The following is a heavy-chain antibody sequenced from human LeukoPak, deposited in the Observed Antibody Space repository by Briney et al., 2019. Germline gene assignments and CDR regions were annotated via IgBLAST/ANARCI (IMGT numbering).Heavy chain of an antibody. CDR1: GGSISSGGYS. CDR2: IYHSGST. Sequence: PSQTLSLTCAVSGGSISSGGYSWSWIRQPPGKGLEWIGYIYHSGSTYYNPSLKSRVTISVDRSKNQFSLKLSSVTAADTAVYYCARVAVRGVIRVEWFDPWGQGTLVTVSS. J-gene: IGHJ5*02. CDR3: ARVAVRGVIRVEWFDP. V-gene: IGHV4-30-2*01. D-gene: IGHD3-10*01.